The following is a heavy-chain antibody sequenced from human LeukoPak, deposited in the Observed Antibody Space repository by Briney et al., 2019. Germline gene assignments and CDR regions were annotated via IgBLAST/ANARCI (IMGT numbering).Heavy chain of an antibody. D-gene: IGHD6-13*01. CDR2: MSDSGVSS. CDR3: AKASAGSSWYLGDDY. Sequence: PGGSLRLSCAVSGFTFSSYAMSWVRQAPGKGLEWVSGMSDSGVSSYYADSVKGRFTISRDNSKNTLHLQMNSLRADDTAVYYCAKASAGSSWYLGDDYWGQGTLVTVSS. CDR1: GFTFSSYA. J-gene: IGHJ4*02. V-gene: IGHV3-23*01.